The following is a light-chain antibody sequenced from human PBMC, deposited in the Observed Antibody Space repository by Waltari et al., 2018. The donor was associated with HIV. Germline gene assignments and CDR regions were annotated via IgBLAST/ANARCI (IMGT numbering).Light chain of an antibody. CDR1: QSVLYSSNNKNY. Sequence: DIVMTQSPDSLAVSLGERATINSKSSQSVLYSSNNKNYLAWYQQKPGQPPKLLIYWASTRESGVPDRFSGSESGTDFTLTISSLQAEDVAVYYCQQYFSTPWTFGQGTKVEIK. CDR3: QQYFSTPWT. CDR2: WAS. J-gene: IGKJ1*01. V-gene: IGKV4-1*01.